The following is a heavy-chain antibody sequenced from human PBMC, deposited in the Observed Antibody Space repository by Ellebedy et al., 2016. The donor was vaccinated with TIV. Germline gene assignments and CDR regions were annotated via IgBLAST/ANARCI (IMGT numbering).Heavy chain of an antibody. CDR1: GFTFSSYG. CDR3: AREPMVRGVIRRGYAMDV. V-gene: IGHV3-33*01. D-gene: IGHD3-10*01. Sequence: LSLTXXASGFTFSSYGMHWVRQAPGKGLEWVAVIWYDGSNKYYADSVKGRFTISRDNSKNTLYLQMNSLRAEDTAVYYCAREPMVRGVIRRGYAMDVWGQGTTVTASS. CDR2: IWYDGSNK. J-gene: IGHJ6*02.